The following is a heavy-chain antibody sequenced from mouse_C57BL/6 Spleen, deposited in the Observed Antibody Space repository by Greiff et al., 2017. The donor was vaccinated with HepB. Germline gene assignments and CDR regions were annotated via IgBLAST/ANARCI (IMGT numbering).Heavy chain of an antibody. D-gene: IGHD1-1*01. CDR3: TTGYYGSRGWYFDV. V-gene: IGHV14-1*01. J-gene: IGHJ1*03. Sequence: VQLKESGAELVRPGASVKLSCTASGFNIKDYYMHWVKQRPEQGLEWIGRIDPEDGDTEYAPKFQGKATMTADTSSNTAYLQLSSPTSEDTAVYYCTTGYYGSRGWYFDVWGTGTTVTVSS. CDR1: GFNIKDYY. CDR2: IDPEDGDT.